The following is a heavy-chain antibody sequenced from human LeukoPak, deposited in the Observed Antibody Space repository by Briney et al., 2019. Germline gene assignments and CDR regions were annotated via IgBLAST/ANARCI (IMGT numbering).Heavy chain of an antibody. J-gene: IGHJ4*02. CDR3: ARVEDKSGYYPIDY. CDR2: INPSGGST. D-gene: IGHD3-22*01. V-gene: IGHV1-46*01. CDR1: GYSFTGYY. Sequence: ASVKVSCKASGYSFTGYYMQWVRQAPGQGLVWMGLINPSGGSTTYAQKFQGRVTMTRGTSTSTVYMELSSLRSEDTAMYYCARVEDKSGYYPIDYWGQGTLVTVSS.